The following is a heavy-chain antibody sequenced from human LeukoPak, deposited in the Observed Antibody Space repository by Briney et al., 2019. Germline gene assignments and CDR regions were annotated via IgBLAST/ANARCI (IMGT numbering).Heavy chain of an antibody. CDR2: ISAYNGNT. CDR3: ARSCSSTSCYSVYMDV. J-gene: IGHJ6*03. D-gene: IGHD2-2*02. V-gene: IGHV1-18*01. CDR1: GYTFTSYG. Sequence: ASVKVSCKASGYTFTSYGISWVRQAPGQGLEWRGWISAYNGNTNYAQKLQGRVTMTTDTSTSTAYMELRSLRSDDTAVYYCARSCSSTSCYSVYMDVWGKGTTVTISS.